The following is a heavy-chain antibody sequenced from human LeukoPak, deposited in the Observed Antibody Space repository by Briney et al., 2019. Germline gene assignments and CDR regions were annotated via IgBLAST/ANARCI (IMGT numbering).Heavy chain of an antibody. CDR3: ARGSWGITGYYYYYMDV. J-gene: IGHJ6*03. D-gene: IGHD3-16*01. Sequence: PSETLSLTCTVSGGSISSYYWSWIRQPAGKGLEWIGSIYTTGSTNYNPSLKSRVTMSVDTSKNQFSLKLSSVTAADTPVYYCARGSWGITGYYYYYMDVWGKGTTVTVSS. CDR1: GGSISSYY. CDR2: IYTTGST. V-gene: IGHV4-4*07.